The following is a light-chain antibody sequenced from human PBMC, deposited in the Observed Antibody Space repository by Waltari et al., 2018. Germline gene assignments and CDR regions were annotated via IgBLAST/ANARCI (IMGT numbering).Light chain of an antibody. CDR3: MQGTHWPRT. CDR1: QGLVHSDGNTY. CDR2: KVS. V-gene: IGKV2-30*02. Sequence: DVVMTQSPLSLPVTLGQPASISCRSSQGLVHSDGNTYLNWFQQRPDQSPRRLIYKVSNRDSGVPDRFSGSGSGTAFTLKISRVEAEDVGVYYCMQGTHWPRTFGQGTKVEIK. J-gene: IGKJ1*01.